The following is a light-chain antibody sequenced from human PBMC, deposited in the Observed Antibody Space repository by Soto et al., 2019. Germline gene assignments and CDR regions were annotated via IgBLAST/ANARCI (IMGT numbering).Light chain of an antibody. CDR2: EVS. Sequence: QSVLTQPASVSGSPGQSITISCTGTSSDVGVYNYVSWYQQHPGKAPKLMIYEVSNRPSGVSNRFSGSKSGNTASLTISGLQAEDEADYYCSSYTSSSTRVFGTGTKLTVL. V-gene: IGLV2-14*01. CDR3: SSYTSSSTRV. CDR1: SSDVGVYNY. J-gene: IGLJ1*01.